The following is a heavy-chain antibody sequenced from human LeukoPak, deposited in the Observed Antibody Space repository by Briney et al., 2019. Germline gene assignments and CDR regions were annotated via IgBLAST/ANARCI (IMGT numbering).Heavy chain of an antibody. D-gene: IGHD5-18*01. J-gene: IGHJ4*02. CDR2: ISSYSSYI. V-gene: IGHV3-21*01. CDR3: ARDYDGDTAMVTTFDY. Sequence: GGSLRLSCAASGFTFSSYSMNWVRQAPGRGLEWVSSISSYSSYIYYADSVKGRFTISRDNAKNSLYLQMNSLRAEDTAVYYCARDYDGDTAMVTTFDYWGQGTLVTVSS. CDR1: GFTFSSYS.